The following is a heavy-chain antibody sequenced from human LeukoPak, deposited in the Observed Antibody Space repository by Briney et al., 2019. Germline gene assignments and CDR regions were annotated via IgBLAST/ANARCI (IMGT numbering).Heavy chain of an antibody. V-gene: IGHV3-7*01. Sequence: PGGSLRLSCAASGFTFSSYWMSWVRQAPGKGLEWVANIKQDGSEKYYVDSVKGRFTISRDNAKNSLYLQMNSLRAADTAVYYCARGRKLAYGGNSGFDYWGQGTLVTVSS. D-gene: IGHD4-23*01. CDR2: IKQDGSEK. CDR3: ARGRKLAYGGNSGFDY. J-gene: IGHJ4*02. CDR1: GFTFSSYW.